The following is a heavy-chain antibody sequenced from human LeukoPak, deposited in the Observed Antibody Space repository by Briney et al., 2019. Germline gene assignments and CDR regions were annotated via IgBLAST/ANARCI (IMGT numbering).Heavy chain of an antibody. J-gene: IGHJ6*02. Sequence: SETLSLTCTVSGGSISSSSYYWGWIRQPPGKGLEWIGSIYYSGSTYYNPSLKSRVTISVHTSKNQFSLKLSSVTAADTAVYYCARLSAEGYSSSWYWGDYYYGMDVWGQGTTVTVSS. CDR2: IYYSGST. CDR1: GGSISSSSYY. D-gene: IGHD6-13*01. CDR3: ARLSAEGYSSSWYWGDYYYGMDV. V-gene: IGHV4-39*01.